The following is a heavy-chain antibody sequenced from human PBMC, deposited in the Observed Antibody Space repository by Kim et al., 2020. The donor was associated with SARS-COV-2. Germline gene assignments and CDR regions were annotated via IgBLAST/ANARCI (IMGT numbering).Heavy chain of an antibody. Sequence: YAQGFTGRFVFSLDTSVSTAYLQISSLKAEDTAVYYCARDLAAGADAFDIWGQGTMVTVSS. J-gene: IGHJ3*02. D-gene: IGHD6-13*01. V-gene: IGHV7-4-1*02. CDR3: ARDLAAGADAFDI.